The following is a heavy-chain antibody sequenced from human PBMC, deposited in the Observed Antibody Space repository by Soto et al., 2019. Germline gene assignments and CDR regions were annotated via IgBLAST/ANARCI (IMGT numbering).Heavy chain of an antibody. CDR3: AKESGLDFWSGYYLGGGYMDV. V-gene: IGHV3-30*18. J-gene: IGHJ6*03. CDR2: ISYDGSNK. CDR1: GFTFSSYG. D-gene: IGHD3-3*01. Sequence: PGGSLRLSCAASGFTFSSYGMHWVRQAPGKGLEWVAVISYDGSNKYYADSVKGRFTISRDNSKNTLYLQMNSLRAEDTAVYYCAKESGLDFWSGYYLGGGYMDVWGKGTTVTVSS.